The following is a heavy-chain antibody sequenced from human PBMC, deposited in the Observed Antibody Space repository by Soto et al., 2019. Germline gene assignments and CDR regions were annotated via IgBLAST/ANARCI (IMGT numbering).Heavy chain of an antibody. CDR3: ARYIAATGRYYYGMEV. D-gene: IGHD6-13*01. CDR1: GGSISSYY. CDR2: IYFTGST. V-gene: IGHV4-59*01. Sequence: PSETLSLTCTVSGGSISSYYWSWIRQPPGKGLEWIGYIYFTGSTNYNPSLKSRVTMSVDTSKNQFSLKLSSATAADTAVYYCARYIAATGRYYYGMEVWGQGTTVTVSS. J-gene: IGHJ6*02.